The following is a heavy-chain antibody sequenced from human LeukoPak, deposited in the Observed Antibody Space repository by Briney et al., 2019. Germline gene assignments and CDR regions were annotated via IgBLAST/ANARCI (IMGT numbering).Heavy chain of an antibody. J-gene: IGHJ3*02. CDR3: ARPRDDYVWGDAFDI. CDR1: GGSISSGEYY. D-gene: IGHD3-16*01. Sequence: SETLSLTCTVSGGSISSGEYYWSWIRQPPGKGLEWIGYIYYSGSTYHNPSLKSRLTISVDTSKNQFSLKLSSVTAADTAVYYCARPRDDYVWGDAFDIWGQGTMVTVSS. V-gene: IGHV4-30-4*08. CDR2: IYYSGST.